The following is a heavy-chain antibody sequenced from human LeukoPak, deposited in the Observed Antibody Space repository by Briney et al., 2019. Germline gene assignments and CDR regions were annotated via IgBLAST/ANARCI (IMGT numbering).Heavy chain of an antibody. V-gene: IGHV3-74*01. CDR3: ARSRDNVLDY. J-gene: IGHJ4*02. D-gene: IGHD1-1*01. Sequence: GGSLRLSCVASGFSLSRHWVHWLRLAPGKGLVWVSRISTGGGSTAYADSVRGRFTISRDNARNTLYLQMNSLRAEDTAVYYCARSRDNVLDYWGQGTLVTVSS. CDR1: GFSLSRHW. CDR2: ISTGGGST.